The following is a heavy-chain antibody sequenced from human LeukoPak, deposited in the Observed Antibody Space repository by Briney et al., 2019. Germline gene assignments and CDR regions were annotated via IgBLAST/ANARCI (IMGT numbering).Heavy chain of an antibody. D-gene: IGHD1-1*01. CDR2: INSDGSST. J-gene: IGHJ4*02. CDR1: GFSFSRYW. Sequence: GGSLRLSCAVSGFSFSRYWMHWVRQAPGKGLVWVSRINSDGSSTSYADSVKGRFTVSRDNAKNTLYLQMNSLRAEDTAVYYCAREEDWNFDYWGQGTLVTVSS. CDR3: AREEDWNFDY. V-gene: IGHV3-74*01.